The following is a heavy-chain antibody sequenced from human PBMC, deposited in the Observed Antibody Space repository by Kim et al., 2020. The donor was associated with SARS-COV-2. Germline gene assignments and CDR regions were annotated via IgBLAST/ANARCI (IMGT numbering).Heavy chain of an antibody. D-gene: IGHD2-2*02. J-gene: IGHJ5*02. CDR1: GYTFTGYY. V-gene: IGHV1-2*06. CDR3: AREPIPRYCSSTSCYKGFDP. Sequence: ASVKVSCKASGYTFTGYYMHWVRQAPGQGLEWMGRINPNSGGTNYAQKFQGRVTMTRDTSISTAYMELSRLRSDDTAVYYCAREPIPRYCSSTSCYKGFDPWGQGTLVTVSS. CDR2: INPNSGGT.